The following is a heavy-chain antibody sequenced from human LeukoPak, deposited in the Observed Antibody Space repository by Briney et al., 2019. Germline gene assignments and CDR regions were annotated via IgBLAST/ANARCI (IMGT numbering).Heavy chain of an antibody. CDR3: ARDPDYDSSGYYSPTLDY. Sequence: ASVKVSCKASGYTFTGYYMHWVRQAPGQGLEWMGWINPNSGGTNYAQKFQGRVTMTRDTSISTAYMELSRLRSEDTAVYYCARDPDYDSSGYYSPTLDYWGQGTLVTVSS. CDR1: GYTFTGYY. J-gene: IGHJ4*02. CDR2: INPNSGGT. D-gene: IGHD3-22*01. V-gene: IGHV1-2*02.